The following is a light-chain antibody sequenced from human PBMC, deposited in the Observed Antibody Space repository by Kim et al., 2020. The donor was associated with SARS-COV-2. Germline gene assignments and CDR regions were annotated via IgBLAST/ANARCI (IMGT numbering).Light chain of an antibody. CDR3: QQRRNSIT. J-gene: IGKJ5*01. CDR1: QSVSNY. V-gene: IGKV3-11*01. Sequence: SLSPGERATLSGRARQSVSNYLAWYQQKPGQAPRLLIYDAYNRATGIPARFSGSGSGTDFTLTISSLEPEDFAVYYCQQRRNSITFGQGTRLEIK. CDR2: DAY.